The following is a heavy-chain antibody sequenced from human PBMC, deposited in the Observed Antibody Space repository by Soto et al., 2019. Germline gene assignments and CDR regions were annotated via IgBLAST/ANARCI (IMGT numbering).Heavy chain of an antibody. CDR2: IYYSGST. Sequence: QVQLQESGPGLVKPSETLSLTCTVSGGSVSSGSYYWSWIRQPPGKGLEWIGYIYYSGSTNYNPSLKSRVTISVDTSKNQFSLKLSSVTAADTAVYYCARAAWNYVRYWGQGTLVTVPS. V-gene: IGHV4-61*01. J-gene: IGHJ4*02. CDR1: GGSVSSGSYY. CDR3: ARAAWNYVRY. D-gene: IGHD1-7*01.